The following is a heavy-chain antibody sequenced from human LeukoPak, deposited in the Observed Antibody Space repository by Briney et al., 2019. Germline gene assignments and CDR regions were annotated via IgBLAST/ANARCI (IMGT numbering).Heavy chain of an antibody. CDR1: GFTFDDYG. CDR3: AKYQIGDNVRSGFDI. D-gene: IGHD3-22*01. J-gene: IGHJ3*02. V-gene: IGHV3-20*04. CDR2: INWNGGST. Sequence: GGSLRLSCAASGFTFDDYGMSWVRQAPGKGLEWVSGINWNGGSTGYADSVKGRFTISRDNAKNSLYLQMNSLRAEDTAVYYCAKYQIGDNVRSGFDIWGRGTTVTVSS.